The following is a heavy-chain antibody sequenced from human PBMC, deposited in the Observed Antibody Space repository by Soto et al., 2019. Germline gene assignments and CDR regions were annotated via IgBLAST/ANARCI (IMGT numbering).Heavy chain of an antibody. CDR3: VKDQGRYSSSWYDGNY. V-gene: IGHV3-64D*06. D-gene: IGHD6-13*01. CDR2: ISSNGGST. J-gene: IGHJ4*02. Sequence: GGSLRLSCSASGFTFSSYAMHWVRHAPGKGLEYVSAISSNGGSTYYADSVKGRFTISRDNSKNTLYLQMSSLRAEDTAVYYCVKDQGRYSSSWYDGNYWGQATLVTVSS. CDR1: GFTFSSYA.